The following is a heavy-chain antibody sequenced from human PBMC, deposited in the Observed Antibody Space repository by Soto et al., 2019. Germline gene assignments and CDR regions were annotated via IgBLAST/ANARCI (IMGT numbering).Heavy chain of an antibody. CDR1: GYTFSRYG. J-gene: IGHJ6*02. CDR3: AKNGQPPYYYYGMDV. CDR2: VSGYNGDT. V-gene: IGHV1-18*01. Sequence: ASVKVSCKASGYTFSRYGISWVRQAPGHGLERMGWVSGYNGDTKYAQKVQGRVTMTVDTSTYTAYMELRSLTSDDTAKYYCAKNGQPPYYYYGMDVWGQGTTVTVSS. D-gene: IGHD2-8*01.